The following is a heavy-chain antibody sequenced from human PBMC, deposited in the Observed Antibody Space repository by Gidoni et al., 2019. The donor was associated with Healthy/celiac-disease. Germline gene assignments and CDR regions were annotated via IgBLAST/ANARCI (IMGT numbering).Heavy chain of an antibody. D-gene: IGHD3-16*02. V-gene: IGHV4-34*01. CDR1: GGSFRGYY. Sequence: QVQLQQWGAGLLKPSETLSLTCAVYGGSFRGYYWSWIRQPPGKGLEWIGESNHSGSTNYNPSLKSRVTISVDTSKNQFSLKLSSVTAADTAVYYCARAPEAHLGELSGVLGGYYFDYWGQGTLVTVSS. J-gene: IGHJ4*02. CDR2: SNHSGST. CDR3: ARAPEAHLGELSGVLGGYYFDY.